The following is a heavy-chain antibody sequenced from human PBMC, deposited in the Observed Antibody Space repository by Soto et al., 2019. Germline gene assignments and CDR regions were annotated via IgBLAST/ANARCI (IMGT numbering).Heavy chain of an antibody. V-gene: IGHV1-3*01. CDR1: RYTFTSYS. D-gene: IGHD2-21*01. CDR3: ARVSSSRTRTYSNWFEP. J-gene: IGHJ5*02. CDR2: INAGNGNT. Sequence: ASVKVSCKASRYTFTSYSMHWVRHAPGQRLEWMGWINAGNGNTKYSQKFQGRVTITRDTSASTDYMELSSLRSEDTAVYYCARVSSSRTRTYSNWFEPWGQGTLVTVSS.